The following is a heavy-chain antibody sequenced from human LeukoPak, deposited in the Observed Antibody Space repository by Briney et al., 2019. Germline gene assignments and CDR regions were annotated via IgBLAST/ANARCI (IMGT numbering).Heavy chain of an antibody. CDR2: INWNGGNT. CDR3: ASHYYYGSGSYYYYMDV. CDR1: GFTFDDYG. Sequence: PGGSLRLSCAASGFTFDDYGMSWVRQAPGKGLEWVSGINWNGGNTGYADSVKGRFTISRDNAKNSLYLQMNSLRAEDTALYYCASHYYYGSGSYYYYMDVWGKGTTVTVSS. V-gene: IGHV3-20*04. J-gene: IGHJ6*03. D-gene: IGHD3-10*01.